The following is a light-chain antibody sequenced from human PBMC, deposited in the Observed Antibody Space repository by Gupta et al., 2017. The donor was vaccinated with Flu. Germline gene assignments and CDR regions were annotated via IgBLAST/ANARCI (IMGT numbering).Light chain of an antibody. CDR1: QDISNY. V-gene: IGKV1-33*01. Sequence: DIQMTQSPSSLSASVGDRVTVTCQASQDISNYLNWYQQKPGKAPTLLIYDASNLETGVPSMFSGSGSATHVTFTISTLQPEDVATYFCQQYDDLPLTFGGGTKVEIK. CDR2: DAS. J-gene: IGKJ4*01. CDR3: QQYDDLPLT.